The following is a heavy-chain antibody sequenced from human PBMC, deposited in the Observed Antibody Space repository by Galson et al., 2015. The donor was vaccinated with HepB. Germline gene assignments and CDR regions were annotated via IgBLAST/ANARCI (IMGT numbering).Heavy chain of an antibody. J-gene: IGHJ4*02. D-gene: IGHD2-8*01. Sequence: SLRLSCAASGFTFSSYGMHWVRQAPGKGLEWVAVISYDGSNKYYADSVKGRFTISRDNSKNTLYLQMNSLRAEDTAVYYCAKDQWVYWGQGTLVTVSS. CDR1: GFTFSSYG. CDR3: AKDQWVY. V-gene: IGHV3-30*18. CDR2: ISYDGSNK.